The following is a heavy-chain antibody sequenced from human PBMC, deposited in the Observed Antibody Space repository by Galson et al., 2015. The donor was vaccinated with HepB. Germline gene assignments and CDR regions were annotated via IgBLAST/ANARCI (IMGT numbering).Heavy chain of an antibody. J-gene: IGHJ6*02. V-gene: IGHV1-8*01. CDR2: MNPNSGNT. CDR3: ARGSGYCSSTSCYRYYYYYGMDV. Sequence: CKASGYTFTSYDINWVRQATGPGLEWMGWMNPNSGNTGYAQKFQGRVTMTRNTPISTAYMELSSLRSEDTAVYYCARGSGYCSSTSCYRYYYYYGMDVWGQGTTVTVSS. D-gene: IGHD2-2*01. CDR1: GYTFTSYD.